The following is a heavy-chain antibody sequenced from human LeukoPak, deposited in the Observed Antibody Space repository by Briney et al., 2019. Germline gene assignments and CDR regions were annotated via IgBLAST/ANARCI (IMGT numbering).Heavy chain of an antibody. Sequence: GGSLRHSCAASGFTFSSYEMNWVRQAPGKGLEWVSYISNTERTIYYADSVRGRFTISRDNAKNSLYLQMSSLRAEDTAVYYCARARQQMATSYFDYWGQGTLVTVSS. J-gene: IGHJ4*02. D-gene: IGHD5-12*01. V-gene: IGHV3-48*03. CDR1: GFTFSSYE. CDR2: ISNTERTI. CDR3: ARARQQMATSYFDY.